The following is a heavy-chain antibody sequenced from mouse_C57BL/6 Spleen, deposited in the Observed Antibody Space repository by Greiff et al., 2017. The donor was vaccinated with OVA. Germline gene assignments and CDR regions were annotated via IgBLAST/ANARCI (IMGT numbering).Heavy chain of an antibody. V-gene: IGHV5-16*01. Sequence: EVKVEESEGGLVQPGSSMKLSCTASGFTFSDYYMAWVRQVPEKGLEWVANINYDGSSTYYLDSLKSRFIISRDNAKNILYLQRSSLKSEDTATYYCARGGDYGPYYYAMDYWGQGTSVTVSS. J-gene: IGHJ4*01. CDR2: INYDGSST. CDR1: GFTFSDYY. CDR3: ARGGDYGPYYYAMDY. D-gene: IGHD1-1*01.